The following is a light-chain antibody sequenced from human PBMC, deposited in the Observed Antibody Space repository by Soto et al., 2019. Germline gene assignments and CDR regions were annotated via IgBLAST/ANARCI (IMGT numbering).Light chain of an antibody. CDR1: SSDVGSDYL. Sequence: QSALTQPASVSGSPGQSITISCSGTSSDVGSDYLVSWYQQHPGTAPKLIIYEGTKRPSGVSDRFSGSRSGNKASMTISGLQTEDEGDYFCCSYGDCRTSGVFGGGTKLTVL. J-gene: IGLJ3*02. CDR2: EGT. V-gene: IGLV2-23*01. CDR3: CSYGDCRTSGV.